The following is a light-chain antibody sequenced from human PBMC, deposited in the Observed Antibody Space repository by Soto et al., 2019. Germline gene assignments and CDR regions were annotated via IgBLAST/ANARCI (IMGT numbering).Light chain of an antibody. CDR1: QDIRSA. Sequence: IQLTQSPSSLSASVGDRVTITCRASQDIRSALGWYQQKPGKVPKLLIYAASTLQSGVPSRFSGSRSGTDFTLTISSLQAEDFATYYCLLDFSYFWAFGQGTKVDIK. V-gene: IGKV1-6*01. CDR3: LLDFSYFWA. J-gene: IGKJ1*01. CDR2: AAS.